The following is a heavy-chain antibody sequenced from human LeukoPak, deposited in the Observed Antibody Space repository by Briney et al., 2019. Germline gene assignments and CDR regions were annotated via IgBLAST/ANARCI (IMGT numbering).Heavy chain of an antibody. CDR3: ARDRYNWNDRNWFDP. CDR2: IYYSGST. Sequence: SETLSLTCTVSGGSISSYYWSWIRQPPGKGLEWIGYIYYSGSTNYNPSLKSRVTISVDTSKNQFSLKLSSVTAADTAVYYCARDRYNWNDRNWFDPWGQGTLVTVSS. D-gene: IGHD1-1*01. J-gene: IGHJ5*02. CDR1: GGSISSYY. V-gene: IGHV4-59*12.